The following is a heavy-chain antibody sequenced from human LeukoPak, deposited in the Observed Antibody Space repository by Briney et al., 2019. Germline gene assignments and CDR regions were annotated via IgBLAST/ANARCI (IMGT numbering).Heavy chain of an antibody. CDR2: IFYSGST. Sequence: SETLSLTCTVSGGSIGTSSYYWGWVRQPPGKGLEGIGNIFYSGSTYYSPCLKSPGTISLDTSRHQFSLKLNSVTARASAAFHCAKSKGSGLVDIWGQGTMVTVSS. J-gene: IGHJ3*02. CDR3: AKSKGSGLVDI. V-gene: IGHV4-39*07. D-gene: IGHD2-2*01. CDR1: GGSIGTSSYY.